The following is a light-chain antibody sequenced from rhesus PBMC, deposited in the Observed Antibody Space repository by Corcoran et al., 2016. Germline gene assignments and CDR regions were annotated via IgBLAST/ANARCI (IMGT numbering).Light chain of an antibody. Sequence: DIQMTKSPSSLSASVGDRVTITCQASQSLTNYLNWYQQKQWKITKLLIYKASTLQSGIPSLFSGSGSVTDFTHPSSSLQPEDFATYYCQQGYGYPYTFGQGTKVEIK. V-gene: IGKV1-74*01. CDR1: QSLTNY. CDR3: QQGYGYPYT. J-gene: IGKJ2*01. CDR2: KAS.